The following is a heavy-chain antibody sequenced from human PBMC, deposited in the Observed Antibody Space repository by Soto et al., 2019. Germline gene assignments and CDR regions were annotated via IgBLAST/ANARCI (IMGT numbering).Heavy chain of an antibody. CDR2: IVVGSGNT. V-gene: IGHV1-58*01. J-gene: IGHJ6*02. D-gene: IGHD2-8*01. CDR1: GFTFTSSA. CDR3: AAEGVYCTNGVCDGGYYYYGMDV. Sequence: SVKVSCKASGFTFTSSAVQWVRQARGQRLEWIGWIVVGSGNTNYAQKFQERVTITRDMSTSTAYMELSSLRSEDTAVYYCAAEGVYCTNGVCDGGYYYYGMDVWGQGTTVTVSS.